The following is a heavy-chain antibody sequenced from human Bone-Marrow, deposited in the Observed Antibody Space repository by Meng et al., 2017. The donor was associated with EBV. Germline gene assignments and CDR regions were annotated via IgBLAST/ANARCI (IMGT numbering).Heavy chain of an antibody. Sequence: VQWVQSGAEVMKPWASVKGSCKTSGGTFRSDAVTWVRQAPGQGLEWMGGLIPMSDAPHYAQKFQGRVTITADESTSTHYMDLSGLRSEDTAVYYCASESGRGFTPDYWGQGTLVTVSS. CDR3: ASESGRGFTPDY. CDR2: LIPMSDAP. J-gene: IGHJ4*02. CDR1: GGTFRSDA. D-gene: IGHD3-10*01. V-gene: IGHV1-69*01.